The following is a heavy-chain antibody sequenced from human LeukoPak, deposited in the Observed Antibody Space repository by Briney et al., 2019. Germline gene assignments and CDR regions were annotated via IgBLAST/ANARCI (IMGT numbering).Heavy chain of an antibody. D-gene: IGHD6-19*01. CDR3: ARDLGSGWIIVDY. V-gene: IGHV1-2*02. CDR2: INPNSGGT. Sequence: EASVKVSCKASGYTFTGYYIHWVRQAPGQGLEWMGWINPNSGGTNSAQKFQGRVTLTRGTSISTAYLELSSLRSDDTAVYYCARDLGSGWIIVDYWGQGTLVTVSS. CDR1: GYTFTGYY. J-gene: IGHJ4*02.